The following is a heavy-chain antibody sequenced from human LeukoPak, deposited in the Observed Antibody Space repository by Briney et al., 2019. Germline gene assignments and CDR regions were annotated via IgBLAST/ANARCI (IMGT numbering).Heavy chain of an antibody. CDR3: AKEGSDFWSGFYYYYYMDV. CDR1: GFAFSSYA. D-gene: IGHD3-3*01. V-gene: IGHV3-23*01. Sequence: PGGSLRLSCAASGFAFSSYAMSWVRQAPGKGLEWVSAISGSGGSTYYADSVKGRFTISRDNSKNTLYLQMNSLRAEDTAVYYCAKEGSDFWSGFYYYYYMDVWGKGTTVTVSS. CDR2: ISGSGGST. J-gene: IGHJ6*03.